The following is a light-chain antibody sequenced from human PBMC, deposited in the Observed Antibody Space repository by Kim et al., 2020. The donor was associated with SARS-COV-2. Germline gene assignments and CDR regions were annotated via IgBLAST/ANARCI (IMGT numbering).Light chain of an antibody. Sequence: SYELTQPPSVSVAPGKTATITCGGNNIASQNVHWFQQKPGQAPVLVISYDNDRPAGIPERFSGSNSGHTATLTIDRVEAGDEADYHCQVWDRNSDHPVFGGGTQLTVL. V-gene: IGLV3-21*04. CDR2: YDN. J-gene: IGLJ3*02. CDR3: QVWDRNSDHPV. CDR1: NIASQN.